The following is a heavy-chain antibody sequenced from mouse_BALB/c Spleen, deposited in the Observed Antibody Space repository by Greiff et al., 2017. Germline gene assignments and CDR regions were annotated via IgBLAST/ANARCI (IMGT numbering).Heavy chain of an antibody. CDR2: ISNGGGST. V-gene: IGHV5-12-2*01. D-gene: IGHD2-3*01. CDR1: GFTFSSYT. CDR3: ARHEGDGYYQFAY. J-gene: IGHJ3*01. Sequence: EVKVVESGGGLVQPGGSLKLSCAASGFTFSSYTMSWVRQTPEKRLEWVAYISNGGGSTYYPDTVKGRFTISRDNAKNTLYLQMSSLKSEDTAMYYCARHEGDGYYQFAYWGQGTLVTVSA.